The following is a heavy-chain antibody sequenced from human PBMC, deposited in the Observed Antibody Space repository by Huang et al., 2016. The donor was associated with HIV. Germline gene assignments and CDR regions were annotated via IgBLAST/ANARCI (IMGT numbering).Heavy chain of an antibody. CDR3: ARGRRGSSGITMFAAVRGMYYFDY. Sequence: QVQLQQWGAGLLKPSETLTLTCAVYGGTFSGYYWTWIRQSPVTGLQWIGEINHGGSTNVSPSFKSRISMSMDKSKKQFSLKLTSVTATDPALYCCARGRRGSSGITMFAAVRGMYYFDYWGQGTLVIVSS. CDR2: INHGGST. D-gene: IGHD3-3*01. V-gene: IGHV4-34*01. CDR1: GGTFSGYY. J-gene: IGHJ4*02.